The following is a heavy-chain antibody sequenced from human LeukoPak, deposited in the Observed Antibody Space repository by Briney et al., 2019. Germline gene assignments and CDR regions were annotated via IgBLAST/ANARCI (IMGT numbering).Heavy chain of an antibody. D-gene: IGHD6-13*01. CDR3: GGFGYEAAVDL. Sequence: PGGSLRLSCAASGFTLSTYWMTWVRQAPGKGLEWLANIKPTGSETYYVDPVKGRFTISRDNAKNLLYLQMNSLRGEDTAVYYCGGFGYEAAVDLWGQGTLVTVSS. V-gene: IGHV3-7*01. CDR1: GFTLSTYW. J-gene: IGHJ4*01. CDR2: IKPTGSET.